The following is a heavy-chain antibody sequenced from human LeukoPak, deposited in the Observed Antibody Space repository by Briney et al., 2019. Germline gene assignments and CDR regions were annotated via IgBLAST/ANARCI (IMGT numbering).Heavy chain of an antibody. D-gene: IGHD5-12*01. CDR3: ARSSGYSYYYYYGMDV. CDR1: GGTFSSYA. Sequence: GASVKVSCKASGGTFSSYAISWVRQAPGQGLEWMGRIIPILGIANYAQKFQGRVTITADKSTSTAYMELSSLRSEDTAVYYCARSSGYSYYYYYGMDVWGQGTTVTVSS. J-gene: IGHJ6*02. CDR2: IIPILGIA. V-gene: IGHV1-69*04.